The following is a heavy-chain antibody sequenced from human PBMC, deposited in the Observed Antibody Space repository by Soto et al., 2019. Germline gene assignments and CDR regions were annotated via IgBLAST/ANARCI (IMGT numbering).Heavy chain of an antibody. CDR1: GYTFTRYG. J-gene: IGHJ6*03. Sequence: ASVKVSCKASGYTFTRYGISWVRQAPGQGLEWMGWISGYNDNKKYAQKLRDRITMTTDTSMSKVYLELRSLRSDDTAVYYCARLIGYCSGGSCDYYYMDVWGKGTTVTVSS. V-gene: IGHV1-18*04. CDR2: ISGYNDNK. D-gene: IGHD2-15*01. CDR3: ARLIGYCSGGSCDYYYMDV.